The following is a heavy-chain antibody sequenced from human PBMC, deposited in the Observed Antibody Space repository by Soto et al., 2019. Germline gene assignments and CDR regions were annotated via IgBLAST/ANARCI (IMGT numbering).Heavy chain of an antibody. CDR3: ARGQRFSDWFDP. D-gene: IGHD3-3*01. Sequence: PSETLSLTCTVTGGTIRGYYWTWIRQSAGGGLEWIGRIYSSGSTNYNPSLKSRVTTSLHTSMNHFSLRLSSVTAADTAVYYCARGQRFSDWFDPWGQGTLVTVSS. CDR2: IYSSGST. CDR1: GGTIRGYY. J-gene: IGHJ5*02. V-gene: IGHV4-4*07.